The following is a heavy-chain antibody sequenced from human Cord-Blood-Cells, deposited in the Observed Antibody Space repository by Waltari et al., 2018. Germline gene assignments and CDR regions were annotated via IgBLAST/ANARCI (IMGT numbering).Heavy chain of an antibody. D-gene: IGHD6-13*01. CDR3: ARCEEGGGYSSSWYYYYYYMDV. CDR2: ICYSGST. J-gene: IGHJ6*03. CDR1: GGSISSSSYY. Sequence: QLQLQESGPGLVKPSETLSLTCTVPGGSISSSSYYWGWIRQPPGKGLEWIGSICYSGSTYYNPSLKSRVTISGDTSKNQFSLKLSSVTAADTAVYYCARCEEGGGYSSSWYYYYYYMDVWGKGTTVTVSS. V-gene: IGHV4-39*01.